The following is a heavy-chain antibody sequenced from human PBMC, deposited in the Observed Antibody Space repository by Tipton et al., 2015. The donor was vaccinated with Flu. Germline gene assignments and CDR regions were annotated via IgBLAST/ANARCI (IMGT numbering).Heavy chain of an antibody. V-gene: IGHV3-33*08. CDR2: IWYDGSNK. D-gene: IGHD1-1*01. CDR3: AREGLNDHTHYYYYYMDV. CDR1: GFTFSSYG. J-gene: IGHJ6*03. Sequence: SLRLSCAASGFTFSSYGMHWVRQAPGKGLEWVAVIWYDGSNKYYADSVKGRFTISRDNSKNTLYLQMNSLRAEDTAVYYCAREGLNDHTHYYYYYMDVWGKGTTVTVSS.